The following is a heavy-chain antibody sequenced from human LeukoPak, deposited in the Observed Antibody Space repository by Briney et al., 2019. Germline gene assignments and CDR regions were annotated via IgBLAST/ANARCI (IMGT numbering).Heavy chain of an antibody. D-gene: IGHD5-18*01. CDR2: IKQDGSEK. V-gene: IGHV3-7*01. CDR3: AREEIVDTAMVYYYYMDA. CDR1: GFTFSSYW. J-gene: IGHJ6*03. Sequence: PGGSLRLSCAASGFTFSSYWMSWVRQAPGKGLEWVANIKQDGSEKYYVDSVKGRFTISRDNAKNSLYLQMNSLRAEDTAVYYCAREEIVDTAMVYYYYMDAWGKGTTVTVSS.